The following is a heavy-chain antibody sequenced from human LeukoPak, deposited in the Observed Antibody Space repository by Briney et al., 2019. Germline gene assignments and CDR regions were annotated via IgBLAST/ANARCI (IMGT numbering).Heavy chain of an antibody. J-gene: IGHJ3*02. D-gene: IGHD3-10*01. CDR3: ARQSAMVRGVSNYAFDI. CDR2: IYPGDSDT. V-gene: IGHV5-51*01. CDR1: GYTFTSYW. Sequence: GESLKISCKGSGYTFTSYWIGWVRQMPGKGLEWMGIIYPGDSDTIYTPSFQGQVTISADKSISTAYLQWSSLKASDTAMYYCARQSAMVRGVSNYAFDIWGQGTMVTVSS.